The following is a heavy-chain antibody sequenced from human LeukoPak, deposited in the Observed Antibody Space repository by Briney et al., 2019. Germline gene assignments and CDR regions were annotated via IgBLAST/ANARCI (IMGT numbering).Heavy chain of an antibody. CDR3: ARDYDWAFDL. D-gene: IGHD3-9*01. J-gene: IGHJ4*02. CDR1: GFTFSTYW. CDR2: INHNGETI. V-gene: IGHV3-48*02. Sequence: GGSLRLSCAASGFTFSTYWMSWVRQAPGKGLEWVSYINHNGETIFYPDFLKGRFTISRDNARNSLYLQMNSLRDDDTAIYYCARDYDWAFDLWGQGTLVTVSS.